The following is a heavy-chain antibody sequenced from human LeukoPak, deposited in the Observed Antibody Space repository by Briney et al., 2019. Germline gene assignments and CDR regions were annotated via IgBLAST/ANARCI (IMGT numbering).Heavy chain of an antibody. J-gene: IGHJ4*02. D-gene: IGHD6-19*01. CDR3: TRGSSGRRDN. CDR2: MNPNSGNA. Sequence: ASVKVSCKASVYTFTSCDINWVRQATGQGLEWMGWMNPNSGNAGYGQSFQGRITMTRDISIGTAYMELSNLTSEDTAIYYCTRGSSGRRDNWGQGTLVTVSA. CDR1: VYTFTSCD. V-gene: IGHV1-8*01.